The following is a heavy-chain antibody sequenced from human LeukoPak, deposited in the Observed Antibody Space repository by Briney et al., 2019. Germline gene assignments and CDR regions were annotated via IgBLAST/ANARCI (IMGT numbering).Heavy chain of an antibody. D-gene: IGHD2-2*01. CDR1: GYSFTTYW. CDR2: IYPADSDT. Sequence: GESLKISCKGSGYSFTTYWIGWVRQMPGKGLEWMGIIYPADSDTTYSPSFQGQVTISVDKSISTAYLQWSSLKASDTAMYYCARLVVPAQFDYWGQGTLVTVSS. J-gene: IGHJ4*02. CDR3: ARLVVPAQFDY. V-gene: IGHV5-51*01.